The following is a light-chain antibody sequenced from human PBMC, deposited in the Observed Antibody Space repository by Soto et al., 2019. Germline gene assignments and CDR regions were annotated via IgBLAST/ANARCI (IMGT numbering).Light chain of an antibody. V-gene: IGKV1-39*01. CDR1: QSISTY. CDR3: QQSYSTPLT. CDR2: GAS. Sequence: DIQMTQSPSSLSASLGDRVTITCRASQSISTYLNWYQQKPGKAPKLLIFGASSVQSGVPSRFSGSGSGTDFTLTISSLQPEDFATYYCQQSYSTPLTFGGGTKVDIK. J-gene: IGKJ4*01.